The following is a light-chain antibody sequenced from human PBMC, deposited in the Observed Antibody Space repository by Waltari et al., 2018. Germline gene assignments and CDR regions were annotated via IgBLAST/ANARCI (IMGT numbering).Light chain of an antibody. CDR3: QHYDNYPVA. Sequence: DIQMTQSHSTLSAAVGARVSITCRASQSIGIWLAWYQQRSGNAPKLLISKSSSLESGVPSMFSGSGSGTEFTLTITNLHPDDFATYYCQHYDNYPVAFGQGTKLEIK. J-gene: IGKJ2*01. CDR1: QSIGIW. CDR2: KSS. V-gene: IGKV1-5*03.